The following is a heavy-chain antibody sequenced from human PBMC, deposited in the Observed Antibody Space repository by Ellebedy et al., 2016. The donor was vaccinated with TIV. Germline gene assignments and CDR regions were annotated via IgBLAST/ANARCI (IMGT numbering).Heavy chain of an antibody. D-gene: IGHD3-16*02. CDR2: IFSGGDT. CDR3: TKDRGTYGHIPHGMDV. CDR1: GVSVSRTY. V-gene: IGHV3-53*01. Sequence: GGSLRLXCVASGVSVSRTYMTWVRQLPGKGLQWVSIIFSGGDTDYADSVKGRFTISRDTSKNTVYLHMSGLRAEDTALYYCTKDRGTYGHIPHGMDVWGQGATVTVSS. J-gene: IGHJ6*02.